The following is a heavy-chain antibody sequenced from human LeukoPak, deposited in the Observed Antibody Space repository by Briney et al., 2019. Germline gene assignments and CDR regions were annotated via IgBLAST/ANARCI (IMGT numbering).Heavy chain of an antibody. CDR2: ISYDGSNK. CDR1: GFTFSSYA. Sequence: PGGSLRLSCAASGFTFSSYAMHWVRQAPGKGLEWVAVISYDGSNKYYADSVKGRFTISRDNAKNSLYLQMNSLRAEDTAVYYCARAATAIPEHPWGQGTLVTVSS. J-gene: IGHJ5*02. D-gene: IGHD2-2*02. V-gene: IGHV3-30*04. CDR3: ARAATAIPEHP.